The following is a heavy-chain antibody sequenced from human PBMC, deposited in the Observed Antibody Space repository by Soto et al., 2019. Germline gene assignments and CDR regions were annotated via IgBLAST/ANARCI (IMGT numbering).Heavy chain of an antibody. Sequence: EVQLLESGGGLVQPGGSLRLSCAGTGFTFSSYGMSWVRQAPGKGPEWVSTIRGSAGNANYADSVKGRFTISRDDSTNTVHLQMNSLRPDDTAVYYCAKHLWFGESVFDPWGQGTLVVVSS. V-gene: IGHV3-23*01. CDR1: GFTFSSYG. J-gene: IGHJ5*02. D-gene: IGHD3-10*01. CDR3: AKHLWFGESVFDP. CDR2: IRGSAGNA.